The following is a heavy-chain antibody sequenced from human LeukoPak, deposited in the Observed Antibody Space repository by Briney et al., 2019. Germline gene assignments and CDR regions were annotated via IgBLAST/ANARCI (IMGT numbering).Heavy chain of an antibody. CDR2: ISGSGGST. Sequence: QPGGSLRLSCAASGFTFSSYAMSWVRQAPGKGLEWVSAISGSGGSTYYADSVKGRFTISRDNSKNTLYLQMNSLRAEDTAVYYCARSPEPYSSLTGWFDPWGQGTLVTVSS. CDR3: ARSPEPYSSLTGWFDP. D-gene: IGHD6-6*01. J-gene: IGHJ5*02. CDR1: GFTFSSYA. V-gene: IGHV3-23*01.